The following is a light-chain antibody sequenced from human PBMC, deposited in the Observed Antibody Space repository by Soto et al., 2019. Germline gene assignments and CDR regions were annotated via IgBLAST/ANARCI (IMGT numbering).Light chain of an antibody. J-gene: IGKJ1*01. V-gene: IGKV1-9*01. CDR2: AAS. CDR3: QQLNSYPRT. Sequence: IQLTQSPSSLSASVGDRVTITCRASQGISTYLAWYQQKPGKAPRLLIYAASTLQSGVPSRFSGSGSGTDFTLTIISLQPEDFATYYCQQLNSYPRTFGQGTKVDNK. CDR1: QGISTY.